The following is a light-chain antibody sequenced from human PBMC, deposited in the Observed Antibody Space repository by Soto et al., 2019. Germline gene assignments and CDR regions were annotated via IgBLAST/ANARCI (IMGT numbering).Light chain of an antibody. CDR3: QAWDSSTVV. J-gene: IGLJ2*01. Sequence: SYELTQPPSVSVSPGQTASXTCSGDKLGDKYACWYQQKPGQSPVLVIYQDSKRPSGIPERFSGSNSGNTATLTISGTQAMDEADYYCQAWDSSTVVFGGGTKLTVL. V-gene: IGLV3-1*01. CDR1: KLGDKY. CDR2: QDS.